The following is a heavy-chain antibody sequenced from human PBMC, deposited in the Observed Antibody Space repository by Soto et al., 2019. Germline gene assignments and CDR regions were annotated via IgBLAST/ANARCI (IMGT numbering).Heavy chain of an antibody. CDR1: GYTFTSYY. D-gene: IGHD2-8*01. CDR3: ARDRLGVSVTGGGFDS. Sequence: ASVKVSCKASGYTFTSYYMHWVRQAPGQGLEWMGIINPSGGNTNYAQKLQGRLTMTTDTSTSTAYMELRSLRSDDTAVYYCARDRLGVSVTGGGFDSWGQGTLVTVSS. J-gene: IGHJ4*02. V-gene: IGHV1-46*01. CDR2: INPSGGNT.